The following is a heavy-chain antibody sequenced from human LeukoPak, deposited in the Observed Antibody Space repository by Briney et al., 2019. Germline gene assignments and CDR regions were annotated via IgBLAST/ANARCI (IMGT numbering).Heavy chain of an antibody. CDR3: ARGVLWFGELLPWFDP. CDR1: GGSISSSNW. Sequence: SETLSLTCAVPGGSISSSNWWSWVRQPPGKGLEWIGEIYHSGSTNYNPSLKSRVTISVDKSKNQFSLKLSSVTAADTAVYYCARGVLWFGELLPWFDPWGQGTLVTVSS. D-gene: IGHD3-10*01. J-gene: IGHJ5*02. CDR2: IYHSGST. V-gene: IGHV4-4*02.